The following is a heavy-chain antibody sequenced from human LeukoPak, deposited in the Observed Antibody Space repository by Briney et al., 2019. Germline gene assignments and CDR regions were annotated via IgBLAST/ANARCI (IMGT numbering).Heavy chain of an antibody. CDR2: IYPGDSDT. Sequence: GESLKISCKGSGYSFTSYWIGWVRQMPGKGLEWMGIIYPGDSDTRYSPSFQGQVTISADKSISTAYLQWSSLKASDTAMYYCARLKYSRGWWNNNWFDPWGQGTLVTVSS. J-gene: IGHJ5*02. CDR1: GYSFTSYW. D-gene: IGHD6-19*01. CDR3: ARLKYSRGWWNNNWFDP. V-gene: IGHV5-51*01.